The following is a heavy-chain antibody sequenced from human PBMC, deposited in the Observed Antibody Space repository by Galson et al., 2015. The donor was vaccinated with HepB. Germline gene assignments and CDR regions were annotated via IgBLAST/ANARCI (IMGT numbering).Heavy chain of an antibody. CDR1: GFTSSSYW. D-gene: IGHD3-22*01. CDR3: ARDQGITMIVVVGWYFDL. J-gene: IGHJ2*01. Sequence: SLRLSCAASGFTSSSYWMSWVRQAPGKGLEWVANTKQDGSEKYYVDSVKGRFTISRDNAKNSLYLQMNSLRAEDTAVYYCARDQGITMIVVVGWYFDLWGRGTLVTVSS. V-gene: IGHV3-7*01. CDR2: TKQDGSEK.